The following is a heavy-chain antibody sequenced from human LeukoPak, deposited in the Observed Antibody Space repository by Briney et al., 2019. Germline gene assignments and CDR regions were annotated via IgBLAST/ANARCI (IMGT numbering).Heavy chain of an antibody. J-gene: IGHJ4*02. CDR3: AKDPGYSSGWPVFDY. D-gene: IGHD6-19*01. Sequence: GGSLRLSCAASGFTLSSYVMSWVRQPPGRGRECVSAISGSVGSTYYADSVKGRFTISRDNSKNTQYLQMNSLRAEDTAVYYCAKDPGYSSGWPVFDYWGQGTLVTVSS. CDR1: GFTLSSYV. V-gene: IGHV3-23*01. CDR2: ISGSVGST.